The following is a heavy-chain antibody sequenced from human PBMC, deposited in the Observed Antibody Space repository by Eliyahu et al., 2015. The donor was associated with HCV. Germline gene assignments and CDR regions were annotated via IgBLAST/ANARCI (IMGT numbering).Heavy chain of an antibody. CDR3: ASGGGGIAVAGTGGWFDP. CDR2: IHYSGST. J-gene: IGHJ5*02. D-gene: IGHD6-19*01. Sequence: QVQLQESGPGLXKPXXTLSLTCPARGWLRQXPGKGREWIGYIHYSGSTNSNPSLKSRVTISVDTSKNQFSLKLSSVTAADTAVYYCASGGGGIAVAGTGGWFDPWGQGTLVTVSS. V-gene: IGHV4-59*01.